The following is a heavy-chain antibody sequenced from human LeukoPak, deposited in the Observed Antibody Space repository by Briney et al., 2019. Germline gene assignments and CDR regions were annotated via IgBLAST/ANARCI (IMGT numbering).Heavy chain of an antibody. J-gene: IGHJ4*02. V-gene: IGHV4-34*01. Sequence: SETLSLTCAVYGGSFSGYYWSWIRQPPGKGLEWIGEINHSGSTNYNPSLKSRVTISVDTYKNQFSLKLSSVTAADTAVYYCARGRYCSSTSCFRPFDYWGQGTLVTVSS. CDR1: GGSFSGYY. D-gene: IGHD2-2*01. CDR3: ARGRYCSSTSCFRPFDY. CDR2: INHSGST.